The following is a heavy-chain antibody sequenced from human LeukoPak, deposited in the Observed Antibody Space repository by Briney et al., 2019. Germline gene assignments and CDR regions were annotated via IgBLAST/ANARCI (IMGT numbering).Heavy chain of an antibody. CDR2: ISYDGSNK. Sequence: GGSLRLSCAASGFTFSNYGMHWVRQAPGKGLEWVAVISYDGSNKYYADSVKGRFTISRDNSKNTLYLQMNSLRAEDTAVYYCAKGGDTYYYDNSGKLDYWGQGTLVTVSS. CDR3: AKGGDTYYYDNSGKLDY. J-gene: IGHJ4*02. D-gene: IGHD3-22*01. CDR1: GFTFSNYG. V-gene: IGHV3-30*18.